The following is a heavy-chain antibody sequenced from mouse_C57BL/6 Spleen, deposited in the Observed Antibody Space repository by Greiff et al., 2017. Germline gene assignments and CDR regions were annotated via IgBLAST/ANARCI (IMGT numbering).Heavy chain of an antibody. Sequence: EVQRVESGGGLVKPGGSLKLSCAASGFTFSSYAMSWVRQTPEKRLEWVATISDGGSYTYYPDNVKGRFTISRDNAKNNLYLQMSHLKSEDTAMYYCAREGVGSGPFDYWGQGTTLTVSS. CDR2: ISDGGSYT. V-gene: IGHV5-4*01. D-gene: IGHD3-2*02. CDR3: AREGVGSGPFDY. CDR1: GFTFSSYA. J-gene: IGHJ2*01.